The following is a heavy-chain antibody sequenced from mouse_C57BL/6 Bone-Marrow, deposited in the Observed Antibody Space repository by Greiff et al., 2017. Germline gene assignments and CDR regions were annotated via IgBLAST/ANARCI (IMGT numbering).Heavy chain of an antibody. CDR1: GYTFTSYG. CDR3: AREAVVPWYFEV. D-gene: IGHD1-1*01. J-gene: IGHJ1*03. V-gene: IGHV1-81*01. CDR2: IYPRSGNT. Sequence: VQLQQSGAELARPGASVKLSCKASGYTFTSYGISWVKQRTGQGLEWIGEIYPRSGNTYYNEKFKGKATLTADKSSSTAYMELRSLTSEDSAVYFCAREAVVPWYFEVWGTGTTVTVSS.